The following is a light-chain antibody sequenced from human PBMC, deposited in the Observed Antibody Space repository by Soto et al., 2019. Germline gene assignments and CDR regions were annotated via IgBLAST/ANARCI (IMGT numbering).Light chain of an antibody. V-gene: IGKV4-1*01. J-gene: IGKJ4*01. CDR3: QQYYSTPLT. CDR1: QSVLYSSNTKNY. Sequence: DIVMTQSPDSLAVSLGERATINCKSSQSVLYSSNTKNYLAWYQQKPGQPPKLLIYWASTRESGVPDRFSGSGSGTDFTLTICSLQAEDVAVYYCQQYYSTPLTFGGGTKVEIK. CDR2: WAS.